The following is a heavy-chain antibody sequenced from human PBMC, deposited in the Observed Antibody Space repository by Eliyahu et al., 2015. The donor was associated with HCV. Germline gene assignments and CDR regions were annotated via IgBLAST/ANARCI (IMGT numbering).Heavy chain of an antibody. CDR1: GGSISSYY. V-gene: IGHV4-59*01. CDR2: IYYSGST. J-gene: IGHJ4*02. Sequence: QVQLQESGPGLVKPSETLSLTCTVSGGSISSYYWSWIRQPPGKGLEWIGYIYYSGSTNYNPSLKSRVTISVDTSKNQFSLKLSSVTAADTAVYYCASLLGGDYGDYRFDYWGQGTLVTVSS. D-gene: IGHD4-17*01. CDR3: ASLLGGDYGDYRFDY.